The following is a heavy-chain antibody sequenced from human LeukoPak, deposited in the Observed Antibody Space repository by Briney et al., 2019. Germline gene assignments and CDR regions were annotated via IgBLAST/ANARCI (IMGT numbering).Heavy chain of an antibody. J-gene: IGHJ6*03. CDR3: ARKNTYYYGSGSYYYMDV. D-gene: IGHD3-10*01. CDR2: IYYSGST. CDR1: GGSISSRSYY. Sequence: SETLSLICTVSGGSISSRSYYWSWIRQPPGKGLEWIGYIYYSGSTNYNPSLKSRVTISVDTSKNQFSLKLSSVTAADTAVYYCARKNTYYYGSGSYYYMDVWGKGTTVTISS. V-gene: IGHV4-61*01.